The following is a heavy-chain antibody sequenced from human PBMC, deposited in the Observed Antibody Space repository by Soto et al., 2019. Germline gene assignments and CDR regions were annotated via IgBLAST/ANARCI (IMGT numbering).Heavy chain of an antibody. Sequence: LRLSCAASGFTFSSYAMSWVRQAPGKGLEWVSAISGSGGSTYYADSVKGRFTISRDNSKNTLYLQMNSLRAEDTAVYYCAKGVPLIFYYYYGMDVWGQGTTVTVSS. CDR2: ISGSGGST. D-gene: IGHD2-8*01. CDR3: AKGVPLIFYYYYGMDV. V-gene: IGHV3-23*01. J-gene: IGHJ6*02. CDR1: GFTFSSYA.